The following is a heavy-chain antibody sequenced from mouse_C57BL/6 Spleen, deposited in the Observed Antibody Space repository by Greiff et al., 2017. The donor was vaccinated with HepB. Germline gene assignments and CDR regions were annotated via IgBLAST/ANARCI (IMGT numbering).Heavy chain of an antibody. J-gene: IGHJ4*01. D-gene: IGHD1-1*02. CDR2: IDPEDGDT. V-gene: IGHV14-1*01. Sequence: VQLQQSGAELVRPGASVKLSCTASGFNIKDYYMHWVKQRPEQGLEWIGRIDPEDGDTEYAPKFQGKATMTADTSSNTAYLQLSSLTSEDTAVYYCTMGGSINAMDYWGQGTSVTVSS. CDR1: GFNIKDYY. CDR3: TMGGSINAMDY.